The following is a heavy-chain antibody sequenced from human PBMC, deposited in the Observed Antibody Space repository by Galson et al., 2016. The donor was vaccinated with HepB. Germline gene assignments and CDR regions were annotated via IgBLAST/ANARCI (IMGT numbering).Heavy chain of an antibody. V-gene: IGHV3-23*01. J-gene: IGHJ5*02. D-gene: IGHD3-16*02. CDR2: ISGSGGST. CDR3: ARDLSYGSNWFDP. Sequence: SLRLSCAASGFTFSSYAMNWVRQAPGKGLEWVSGISGSGGSTYYADSVKGRFTISRDNSKNTLYLQMSSLRAEDTAIYFCARDLSYGSNWFDPRGQGTLVTVSS. CDR1: GFTFSSYA.